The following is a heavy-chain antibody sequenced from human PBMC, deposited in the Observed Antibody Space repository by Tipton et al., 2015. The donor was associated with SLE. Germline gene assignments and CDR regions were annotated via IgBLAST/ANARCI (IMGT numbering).Heavy chain of an antibody. CDR3: ARVYGSGSYTFDY. Sequence: QLVQSGAEVKKPGSPVKVSCKSSGGTFSSYTITWVRQAPGQGLEWMGGIIPTFGTANFAQKFQGRVTITADESTSTAYMELSSLRSEDTAVYYCARVYGSGSYTFDYWGQGTLVTVSS. J-gene: IGHJ4*02. CDR2: IIPTFGTA. V-gene: IGHV1-69*01. D-gene: IGHD3-10*01. CDR1: GGTFSSYT.